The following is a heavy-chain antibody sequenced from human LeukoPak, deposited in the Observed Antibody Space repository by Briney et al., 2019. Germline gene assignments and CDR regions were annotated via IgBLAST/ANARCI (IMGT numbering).Heavy chain of an antibody. D-gene: IGHD5-24*01. Sequence: GGSLRLSCAASGFTFTSYSMNWVRQAPGKGLEWVSSISGGSSYIHYADSLKGRFTISRENAKNTLFLQMNSLRADDTAVYYRARGIRDGYKSDYFDYWGQGSLVTVSS. V-gene: IGHV3-21*01. J-gene: IGHJ4*02. CDR1: GFTFTSYS. CDR2: ISGGSSYI. CDR3: ARGIRDGYKSDYFDY.